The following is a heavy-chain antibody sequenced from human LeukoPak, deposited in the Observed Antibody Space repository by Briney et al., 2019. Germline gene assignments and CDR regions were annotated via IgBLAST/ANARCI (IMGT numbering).Heavy chain of an antibody. CDR1: GYKFNRFG. D-gene: IGHD4-17*01. J-gene: IGHJ4*02. Sequence: ASVKFSCKASGYKFNRFGISWVRQAPGQGLEWMGWISAQNGNTNYAEKLRGRVTMSTDTFTSTAYIEVRNLRSDDTAMYYCARDVVHTVTTLDYWGQGTLVTVSS. CDR2: ISAQNGNT. CDR3: ARDVVHTVTTLDY. V-gene: IGHV1-18*01.